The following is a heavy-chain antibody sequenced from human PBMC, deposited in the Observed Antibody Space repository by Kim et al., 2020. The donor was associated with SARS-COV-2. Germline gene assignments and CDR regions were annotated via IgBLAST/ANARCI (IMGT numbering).Heavy chain of an antibody. J-gene: IGHJ1*01. CDR3: ARRFELGAEYFQH. Sequence: SRQSVPGHVTLSADKSISTAYLQWSSLKASDTAMYYCARRFELGAEYFQHWGQGTLVTVSS. V-gene: IGHV5-10-1*01. D-gene: IGHD6-13*01.